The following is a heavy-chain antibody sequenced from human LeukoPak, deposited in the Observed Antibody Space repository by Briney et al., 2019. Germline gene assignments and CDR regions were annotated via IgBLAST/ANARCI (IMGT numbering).Heavy chain of an antibody. J-gene: IGHJ4*02. V-gene: IGHV3-48*02. CDR2: ISSSSSTI. Sequence: GGSLRLSCAVSGFTFSRYSMNWVRQAPGKGLEWVSYISSSSSTIYYADSVKGRFTISRDNAKNSLYLQMNSLRDEETAVYYCARDPRHYGDYVEYYFDYWGQGTLVTVSS. CDR3: ARDPRHYGDYVEYYFDY. CDR1: GFTFSRYS. D-gene: IGHD4-17*01.